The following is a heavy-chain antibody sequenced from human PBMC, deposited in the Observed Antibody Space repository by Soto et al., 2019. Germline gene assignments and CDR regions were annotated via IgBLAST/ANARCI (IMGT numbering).Heavy chain of an antibody. J-gene: IGHJ5*02. Sequence: ASVKVSCKASGYTFTSYDINWVRQATGQGLEWMGWMNPNGGNTGYAQKFQGRVTMTRNTSISTAYMELSSLRSEDTAVYYCARERGYCSGGSCYLTHYWFDPWGQGTLLTVSS. CDR2: MNPNGGNT. D-gene: IGHD2-15*01. V-gene: IGHV1-8*01. CDR1: GYTFTSYD. CDR3: ARERGYCSGGSCYLTHYWFDP.